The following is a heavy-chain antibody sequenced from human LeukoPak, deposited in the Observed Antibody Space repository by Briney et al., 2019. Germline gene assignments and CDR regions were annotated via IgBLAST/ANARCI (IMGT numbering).Heavy chain of an antibody. CDR2: ISDSGGTS. D-gene: IGHD3-10*01. V-gene: IGHV3-23*01. CDR3: AKSFSSGRTY. J-gene: IGHJ4*02. Sequence: PGGSLRLSCAASGFTFSSYAMYWVRQAPGKGLQWVSTISDSGGTSYYADSVKGRFTISRDNSENTLFLQMNSLRAEDTAMYYCAKSFSSGRTYWGQGTLVTVSS. CDR1: GFTFSSYA.